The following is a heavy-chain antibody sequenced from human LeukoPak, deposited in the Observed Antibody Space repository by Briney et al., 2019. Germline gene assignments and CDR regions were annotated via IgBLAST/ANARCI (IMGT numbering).Heavy chain of an antibody. CDR1: GGSISSSSYY. CDR3: AREGGSGWLYYFDY. V-gene: IGHV4-39*07. Sequence: SETLSLTCTVSGGSISSSSYYWGWIRQPPGKGLEWIGSIYYSGSTYYNPSLKSRVTISVDTSKNQFSLKLSSVTAADTAVYYCAREGGSGWLYYFDYWGQGTLVTVSS. D-gene: IGHD6-19*01. J-gene: IGHJ4*02. CDR2: IYYSGST.